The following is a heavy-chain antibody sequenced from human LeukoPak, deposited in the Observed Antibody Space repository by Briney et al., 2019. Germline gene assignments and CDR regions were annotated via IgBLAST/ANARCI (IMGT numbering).Heavy chain of an antibody. V-gene: IGHV3-23*01. J-gene: IGHJ4*02. Sequence: GGSLRLSCAASGFTFSSYAMSWVRQAPGKGLEWGSAISGSGGSTYYADSVKGRFTISRDNSKNTLYLQMNSLRAEDTAVYYCATSSYCSGGSCYLGLDYWGQGTLVTVSS. D-gene: IGHD2-15*01. CDR2: ISGSGGST. CDR3: ATSSYCSGGSCYLGLDY. CDR1: GFTFSSYA.